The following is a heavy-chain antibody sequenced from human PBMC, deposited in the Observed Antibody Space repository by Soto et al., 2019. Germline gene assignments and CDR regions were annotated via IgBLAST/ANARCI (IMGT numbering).Heavy chain of an antibody. V-gene: IGHV1-46*01. D-gene: IGHD3-22*01. J-gene: IGHJ4*02. Sequence: GASVKVSCKASGYTFTSYYMHWVRQAPGQGLEWMGIINPSGGSTSYAQKFQGRVTMTRDTSTSTVYMELSSLRSEDTAVYYCARERTSYYYDSSGSSVWGQGTLVTVSS. CDR1: GYTFTSYY. CDR3: ARERTSYYYDSSGSSV. CDR2: INPSGGST.